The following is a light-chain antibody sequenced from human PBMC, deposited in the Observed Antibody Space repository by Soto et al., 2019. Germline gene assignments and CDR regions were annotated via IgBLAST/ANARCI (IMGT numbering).Light chain of an antibody. CDR2: EVS. V-gene: IGLV2-8*01. CDR1: SSDVGGYSY. CDR3: SSYAGSNNSV. J-gene: IGLJ2*01. Sequence: QSALTQPPSASGSPGQSVTISCTGTSSDVGGYSYVAWYQQHPGKAPKLMIYEVSKRPSGVPDRFSGSKSGNTASLTVSGLQAEDEADYYCSSYAGSNNSVFGGGPHLTVL.